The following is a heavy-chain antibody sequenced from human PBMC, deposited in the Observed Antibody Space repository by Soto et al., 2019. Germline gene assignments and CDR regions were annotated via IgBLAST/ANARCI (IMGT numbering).Heavy chain of an antibody. V-gene: IGHV1-18*01. Sequence: GASVKVSCKASGYTFTSYGFSWVRQAPGQGLEWMGWISAYNGDTNYPQKFQARVTMTTDTSTSTAYLDLRSLRSDDTAVYYCATEASNNYDFWSGPSSMSGMDVWGEGTTVPVSS. J-gene: IGHJ6*04. CDR2: ISAYNGDT. CDR3: ATEASNNYDFWSGPSSMSGMDV. CDR1: GYTFTSYG. D-gene: IGHD3-3*01.